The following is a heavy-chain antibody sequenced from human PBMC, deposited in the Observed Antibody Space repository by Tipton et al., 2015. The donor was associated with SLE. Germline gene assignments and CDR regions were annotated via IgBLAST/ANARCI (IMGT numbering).Heavy chain of an antibody. CDR2: IYHTGST. D-gene: IGHD2-15*01. CDR1: GGSISTYC. V-gene: IGHV4-59*01. CDR3: ARNEVADWYFDL. Sequence: LRLSCTVSGGSISTYCWSWIRQPPKQGLEWIGWIYHTGSTDYNPSLKSRVTISVDTSKNQFSLRLSSVTAADTAVYYCARNEVADWYFDLWGRGALVTVSS. J-gene: IGHJ2*01.